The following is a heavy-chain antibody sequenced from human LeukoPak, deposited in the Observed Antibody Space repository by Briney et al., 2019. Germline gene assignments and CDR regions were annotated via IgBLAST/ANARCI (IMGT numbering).Heavy chain of an antibody. D-gene: IGHD3-16*01. V-gene: IGHV4-39*07. CDR2: IYYSGST. CDR3: ARAPYAYYYYGMDV. CDR1: GGSISSSSYY. Sequence: SETLSLTCTVSGGSISSSSYYWGWIRQPPGKGLEWIGSIYYSGSTYYNPSLKSRVTISVDTSKNQFSLKLSSVTAADTAVYYCARAPYAYYYYGMDVWGQGTTVTVSS. J-gene: IGHJ6*02.